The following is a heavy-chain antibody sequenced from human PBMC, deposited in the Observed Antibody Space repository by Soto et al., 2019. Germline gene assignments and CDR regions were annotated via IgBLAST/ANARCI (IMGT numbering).Heavy chain of an antibody. J-gene: IGHJ4*02. Sequence: PVGSLRLSCAASGFTFSSYAMHWVRQAPGKGLEWVAVISYDGSNKYYADSVKGRFTISRDNSKNTLYLQMNSLRAEDTAVYYCASLDRLRFDYWGQGTLVTVSS. CDR1: GFTFSSYA. V-gene: IGHV3-30-3*01. CDR3: ASLDRLRFDY. CDR2: ISYDGSNK. D-gene: IGHD5-12*01.